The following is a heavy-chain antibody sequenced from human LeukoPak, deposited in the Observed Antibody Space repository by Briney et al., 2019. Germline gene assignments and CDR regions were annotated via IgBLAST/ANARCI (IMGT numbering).Heavy chain of an antibody. J-gene: IGHJ5*02. V-gene: IGHV4-59*02. D-gene: IGHD3-3*01. CDR1: GGSVSSYY. CDR3: ARSLTSRITIFGGVSGNWFDP. Sequence: SETLSLTCTVSGGSVSSYYWSWIRQSPGKGLEWIGYIHHSGGTNYNPSLKSRVTISVDTSKNQFSLKLSSVTAADTAVYYCARSLTSRITIFGGVSGNWFDPWGQGTLVTVSS. CDR2: IHHSGGT.